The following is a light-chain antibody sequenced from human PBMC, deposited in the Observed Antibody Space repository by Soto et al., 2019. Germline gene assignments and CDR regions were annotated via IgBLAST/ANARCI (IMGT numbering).Light chain of an antibody. CDR2: GNT. CDR1: SSNIGAHYD. J-gene: IGLJ3*02. V-gene: IGLV1-40*01. Sequence: QSVLTQPPSVSGSPGQRVTISCTGSSSNIGAHYDVHWYQQLPGTAPKLLIYGNTKRPSGVPDRFSGSKSGTSASLAITGLQAEDEADYYCQSYDSSLSGWVFGGGTKVTVL. CDR3: QSYDSSLSGWV.